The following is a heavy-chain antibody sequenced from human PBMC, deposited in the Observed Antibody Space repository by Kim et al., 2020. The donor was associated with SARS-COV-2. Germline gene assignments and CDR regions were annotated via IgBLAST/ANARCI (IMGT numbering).Heavy chain of an antibody. D-gene: IGHD4-17*01. V-gene: IGHV4-31*03. CDR3: ARGEYGDYGFDAFDI. J-gene: IGHJ3*02. CDR2: IYYSGST. CDR1: GGSISSGGYY. Sequence: SETLSLTCTVSGGSISSGGYYWSWIRQHPGKGLEWIGYIYYSGSTYYNPSLKSRVTISVDTSKNQFSLKLSSVTAADTAVYYCARGEYGDYGFDAFDIWGQGTMVTVSS.